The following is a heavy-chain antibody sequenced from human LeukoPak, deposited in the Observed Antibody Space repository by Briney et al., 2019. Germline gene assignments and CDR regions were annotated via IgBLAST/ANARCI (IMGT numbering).Heavy chain of an antibody. D-gene: IGHD2-8*01. CDR2: IYSSGST. CDR1: GGSISSYY. J-gene: IGHJ4*02. Sequence: PSETLSLTCTVSGGSISSYYWNWIRQPPGKGLEWIGYIYSSGSTNYNPSLKSRVAISVDTSRNQFSLKLSSVTTADTAVYYARVYGYYFESWGQGTLVTVSS. V-gene: IGHV4-59*03. CDR3: RVYGYYFES.